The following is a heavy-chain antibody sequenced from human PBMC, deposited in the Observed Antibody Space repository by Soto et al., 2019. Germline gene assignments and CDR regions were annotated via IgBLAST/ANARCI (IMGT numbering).Heavy chain of an antibody. CDR3: ARGPGVVPAAKFPGMDV. V-gene: IGHV5-51*01. D-gene: IGHD2-2*01. Sequence: PGESLKISCKGSGYSFTSYWIGWVRQMPGKGLEWMGIIYPGDSDTRYSPSFQGQVTISVDKSISTAYLQWSSLKASDTAIYYCARGPGVVPAAKFPGMDVWGQGTTVTVSS. J-gene: IGHJ6*02. CDR1: GYSFTSYW. CDR2: IYPGDSDT.